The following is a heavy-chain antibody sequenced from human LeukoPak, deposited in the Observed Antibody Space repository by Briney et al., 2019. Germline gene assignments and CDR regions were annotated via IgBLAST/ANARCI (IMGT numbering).Heavy chain of an antibody. CDR3: ARTWDD. V-gene: IGHV4-38-2*01. D-gene: IGHD1-26*01. CDR2: IYHSGST. J-gene: IGHJ4*02. CDR1: GYSISSGYY. Sequence: SETLSLTCAVSGYSISSGYYWGWIRQPPGKGLEWIGSIYHSGSTYYNPSLKSRVTISVDTSKNQFSLKLSSVTAADTAVYYCARTWDDWGQGTLVTVSP.